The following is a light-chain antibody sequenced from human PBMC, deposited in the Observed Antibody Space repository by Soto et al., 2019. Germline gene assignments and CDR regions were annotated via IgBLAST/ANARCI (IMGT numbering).Light chain of an antibody. CDR3: KQYEPWPTYT. J-gene: IGKJ2*01. CDR1: QSVSSK. Sequence: EVVMTQSPATLSVSPGERATLSCRASQSVSSKLAWYQQKPGQAPRRLIYGASTRATGIPARFSGSGSGPGFTLTITRLQSEDFAVYYWKQYEPWPTYTLGQWTKVDIX. CDR2: GAS. V-gene: IGKV3-15*01.